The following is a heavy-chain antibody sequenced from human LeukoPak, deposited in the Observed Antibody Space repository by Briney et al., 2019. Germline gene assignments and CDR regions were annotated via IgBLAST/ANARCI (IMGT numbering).Heavy chain of an antibody. CDR2: IYYSGST. J-gene: IGHJ5*02. Sequence: SETLSLTCTVSGGSISSSSYYWGWIRQPPGKGLEWIWSIYYSGSTYYNPSLKSRVTISLDASKNQLFLKLSSVTAADTAVYYCTRVRELTVINWFDPWCQGTPVTVSS. D-gene: IGHD1-26*01. CDR1: GGSISSSSYY. V-gene: IGHV4-39*07. CDR3: TRVRELTVINWFDP.